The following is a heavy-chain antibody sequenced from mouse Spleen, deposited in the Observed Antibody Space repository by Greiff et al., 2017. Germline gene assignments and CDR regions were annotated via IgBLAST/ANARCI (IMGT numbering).Heavy chain of an antibody. D-gene: IGHD2-1*01. Sequence: QVQLQQPGAELVKPGASVRLSCKTSGYTFTSYWITWVKQRPGQGLEWIGDIYPGSGSTNYNEKFKSKATLTVDTSSSTAYMQLSSLTSEDSAVYYCARSDGNYGFAYWGQGTLVTVSA. V-gene: IGHV1-55*01. J-gene: IGHJ3*01. CDR2: IYPGSGST. CDR1: GYTFTSYW. CDR3: ARSDGNYGFAY.